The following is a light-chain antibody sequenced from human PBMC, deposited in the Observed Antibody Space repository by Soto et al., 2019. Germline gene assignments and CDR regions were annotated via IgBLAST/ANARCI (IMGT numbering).Light chain of an antibody. CDR3: QTWGSGIVL. CDR2: LNSDGSH. V-gene: IGLV4-69*01. CDR1: SGHSNYA. Sequence: QPVLTQSPSASASLGASVKLTCTLSSGHSNYAIAWHQQQSEKGPRYLMKLNSDGSHSKGDGIPDRFSGSSSGAERYLTISSLQSEDEADYYCQTWGSGIVLFGGRTKLTVL. J-gene: IGLJ2*01.